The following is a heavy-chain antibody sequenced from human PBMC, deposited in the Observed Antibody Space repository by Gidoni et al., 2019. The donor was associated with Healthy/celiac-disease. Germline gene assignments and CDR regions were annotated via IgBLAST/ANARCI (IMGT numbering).Heavy chain of an antibody. J-gene: IGHJ4*02. D-gene: IGHD6-19*01. CDR1: AGTFTPYA. V-gene: IGHV1-69*12. CDR3: ASARTGYSSGWFRTPNFDY. CDR2: IIPIFGTA. Sequence: QVPLVQSGAEATKPGSPVQFSFTASAGTFTPYAISWLRHAPGQALEWMGGIIPIFGTANHAQKFQGRVTITADESTSTADMELSSLRSEDTAVYYCASARTGYSSGWFRTPNFDYWGQGTLVTVSS.